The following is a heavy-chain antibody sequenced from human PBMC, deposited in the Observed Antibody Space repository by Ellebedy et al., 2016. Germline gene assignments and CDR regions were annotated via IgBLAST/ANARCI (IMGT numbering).Heavy chain of an antibody. CDR2: IKQDGSQK. J-gene: IGHJ4*02. CDR3: GAGGGWLSDY. V-gene: IGHV3-7*01. D-gene: IGHD4-23*01. Sequence: GESLKISCAAAGFPFSDYWMYWVRQAPGRGLEWVAGIKQDGSQKDYVDSVKGRFTISRDNAKNAVYLQMTNLRAEDTAVYYCGAGGGWLSDYWGQGTLVTVSS. CDR1: GFPFSDYW.